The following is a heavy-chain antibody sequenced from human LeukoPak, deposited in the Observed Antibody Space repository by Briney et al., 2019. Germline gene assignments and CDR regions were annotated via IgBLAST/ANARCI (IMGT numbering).Heavy chain of an antibody. Sequence: SETLSLTCAVYGGSFSGYYWSWIRQPPGKGLEWIGEINHSGSTNYNPSLKSRVTISVDTSKNQFSLKLSSVTAADTAVYYCARGGHYYGSGSYYKGPNYFDYWGQGTLVTVSS. V-gene: IGHV4-34*01. CDR2: INHSGST. J-gene: IGHJ4*02. CDR3: ARGGHYYGSGSYYKGPNYFDY. D-gene: IGHD3-10*01. CDR1: GGSFSGYY.